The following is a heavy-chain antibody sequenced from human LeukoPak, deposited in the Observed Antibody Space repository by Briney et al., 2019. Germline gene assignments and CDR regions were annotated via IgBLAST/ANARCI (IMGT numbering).Heavy chain of an antibody. Sequence: PSETLSLTCAVSGDSISSGGYSWSWIRQTPGKGLEWIAYIHDSGSTYNNPSLRSRVTISVDTSKNQFSLKLRSMTAADTAVYYCARDKGGVVRDFDYWGQGTLVTVSS. D-gene: IGHD3-3*01. CDR1: GDSISSGGYS. J-gene: IGHJ4*02. CDR3: ARDKGGVVRDFDY. V-gene: IGHV4-30-4*07. CDR2: IHDSGST.